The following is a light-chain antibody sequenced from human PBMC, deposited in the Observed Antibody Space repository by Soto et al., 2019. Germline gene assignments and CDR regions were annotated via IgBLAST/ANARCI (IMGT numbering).Light chain of an antibody. CDR3: QQYGSSPLT. CDR2: GAS. V-gene: IGKV3-15*01. J-gene: IGKJ1*01. Sequence: EIVMTQSPATLSVSPGERATLSCRASQSVSSNLAWYQQKPGQAPRLLIYGASTRATGIPARFSGSGSGTEFTLTISSLQSEDFVVYYCQQYGSSPLTFGQGTKVDTK. CDR1: QSVSSN.